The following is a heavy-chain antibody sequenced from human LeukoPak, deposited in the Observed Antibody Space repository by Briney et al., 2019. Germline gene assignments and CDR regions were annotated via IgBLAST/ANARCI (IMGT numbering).Heavy chain of an antibody. V-gene: IGHV6-1*01. Sequence: SQTLSLTCAISGDSVSSNSATWNWIRQSPSRGLEWLGRTYYRSRWYNDYAVSVKTRITISPDTSKNQFSLQLNSVTPEDTAVYYCARGQWELLFGAFDVWGQGTMVTVSS. CDR1: GDSVSSNSAT. CDR2: TYYRSRWYN. D-gene: IGHD1-26*01. J-gene: IGHJ3*01. CDR3: ARGQWELLFGAFDV.